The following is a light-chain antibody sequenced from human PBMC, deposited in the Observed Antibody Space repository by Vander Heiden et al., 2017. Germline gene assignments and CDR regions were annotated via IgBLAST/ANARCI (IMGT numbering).Light chain of an antibody. Sequence: IVLTQSPATLSLSPGERATLSCRASQSVGSSLAWYQQKPGQAPRLLIYDASNRATGIPARFSGSGSGTDFTLTISSLEPEDFAVYYCQKRSNWPPVTFGGGTKVEIK. CDR1: QSVGSS. CDR2: DAS. CDR3: QKRSNWPPVT. V-gene: IGKV3-11*01. J-gene: IGKJ4*01.